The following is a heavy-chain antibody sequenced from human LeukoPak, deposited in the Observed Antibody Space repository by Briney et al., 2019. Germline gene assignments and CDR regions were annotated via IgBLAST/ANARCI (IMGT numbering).Heavy chain of an antibody. V-gene: IGHV3-23*01. D-gene: IGHD6-19*01. CDR3: AKDRDPGFSSGWFKPSFDY. CDR1: GFTFSSYA. CDR2: ISGSGGNR. Sequence: QPGGSLRLSCAASGFTFSSYAMNWVRQAPGKGLEWVSAISGSGGNRYYADSMKGRFTISRDNSKNTLFLQMNNLRAEDTAVYFCAKDRDPGFSSGWFKPSFDYWGQGTLVTVSS. J-gene: IGHJ4*02.